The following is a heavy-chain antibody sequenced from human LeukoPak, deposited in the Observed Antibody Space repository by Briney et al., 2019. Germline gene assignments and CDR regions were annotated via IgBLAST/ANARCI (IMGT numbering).Heavy chain of an antibody. CDR1: GYSFLDYR. V-gene: IGHV5-51*01. CDR2: IFPHDSDI. Sequence: GESLKISCKGSGYSFLDYRIGWVRQMPGKGPELMGLIFPHDSDIKYSPSFQGQVTISVDKSISSAYVQWGSLKASDTAMYYCARFGIRGCISNTKCYTSFFYYGMDVWGQGTTVTVSS. CDR3: ARFGIRGCISNTKCYTSFFYYGMDV. D-gene: IGHD2-2*02. J-gene: IGHJ6*02.